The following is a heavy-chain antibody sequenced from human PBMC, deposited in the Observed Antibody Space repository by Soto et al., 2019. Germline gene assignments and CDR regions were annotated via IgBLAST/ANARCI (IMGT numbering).Heavy chain of an antibody. CDR2: INPNSGGT. D-gene: IGHD3-22*01. V-gene: IGHV1-2*04. CDR3: ARDRGYYDSSGLTEFDY. CDR1: GYTFTGYY. Sequence: ASVKVSCKASGYTFTGYYMHWVRQAPGQGLEWMGWINPNSGGTNYAQKFQGWVTMTRDTSISTAYMELSRLRSDDTAVYYCARDRGYYDSSGLTEFDYWGQGTLVTVSS. J-gene: IGHJ4*02.